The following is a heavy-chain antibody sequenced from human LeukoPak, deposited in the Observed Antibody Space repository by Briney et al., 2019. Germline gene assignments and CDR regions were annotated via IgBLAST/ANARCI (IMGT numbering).Heavy chain of an antibody. Sequence: GGSLRLSCAASGFTFRDAAMSWFRQPPGRGLEWVSAISESGGNTYFADSVKGRFTISRDNSKNTLYLQMNSLRVEDTAVYYCAKSAYDFWSSFDSWGQGTLVTVSS. CDR3: AKSAYDFWSSFDS. CDR2: ISESGGNT. D-gene: IGHD3-3*01. CDR1: GFTFRDAA. V-gene: IGHV3-23*01. J-gene: IGHJ4*02.